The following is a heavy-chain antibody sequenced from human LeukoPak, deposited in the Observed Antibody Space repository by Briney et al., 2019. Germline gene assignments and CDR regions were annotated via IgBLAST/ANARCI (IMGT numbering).Heavy chain of an antibody. J-gene: IGHJ5*02. CDR2: FDPEDGET. V-gene: IGHV1-24*01. CDR3: ARCEDWFDP. Sequence: GASVKVSCKVSGYTLTELSTHWVRQAPGKGLEWMGGFDPEDGETIYAQKFQGRVTMTRNTSISTAYMELSSLRSEDTAVYYCARCEDWFDPWGQGTLVTVSS. D-gene: IGHD5-24*01. CDR1: GYTLTELS.